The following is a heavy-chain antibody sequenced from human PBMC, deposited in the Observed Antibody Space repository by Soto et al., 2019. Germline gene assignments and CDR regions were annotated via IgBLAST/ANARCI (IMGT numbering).Heavy chain of an antibody. D-gene: IGHD3-9*01. V-gene: IGHV3-21*01. Sequence: GGSLRLSCAASGFTFSSYSMNWVRQAPGKGLEWVSSISSSSSYIYYADSVKGRFTISRDNAKNSLYLQMNSLRAEDSAVYYCARDPAIRYFDWLFDYWGHGTLVTVSS. CDR1: GFTFSSYS. CDR3: ARDPAIRYFDWLFDY. J-gene: IGHJ4*01. CDR2: ISSSSSYI.